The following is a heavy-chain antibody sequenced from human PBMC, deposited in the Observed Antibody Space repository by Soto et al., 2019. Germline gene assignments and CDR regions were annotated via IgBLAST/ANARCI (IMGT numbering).Heavy chain of an antibody. Sequence: QVQLVQSGAEVKKPGSSVKVSCKASGGTFSSYAISWVRQAPGQGLEWMGGIIPIFGTANYAQKFQGRVTITADESTSTAYMELSSLRSEDTAVYYCARDDNCNKRGLRYFDWLPNDYYGMDVWGQGTTVTVSS. D-gene: IGHD3-9*01. CDR3: ARDDNCNKRGLRYFDWLPNDYYGMDV. V-gene: IGHV1-69*01. CDR1: GGTFSSYA. J-gene: IGHJ6*02. CDR2: IIPIFGTA.